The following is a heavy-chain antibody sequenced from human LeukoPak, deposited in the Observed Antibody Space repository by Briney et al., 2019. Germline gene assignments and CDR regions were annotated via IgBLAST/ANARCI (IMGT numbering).Heavy chain of an antibody. CDR3: ARASSSWYLDNFDY. J-gene: IGHJ4*02. Sequence: GGSLRLSCAASGFTFSDYSINWVRQAPGKGLEWVSSISSSSGYIYYADSVKGRFTISRDNAKNSLYLQMNSLRAEDTAVYYCARASSSWYLDNFDYWGQGTLVTVSS. D-gene: IGHD6-13*01. CDR1: GFTFSDYS. V-gene: IGHV3-21*01. CDR2: ISSSSGYI.